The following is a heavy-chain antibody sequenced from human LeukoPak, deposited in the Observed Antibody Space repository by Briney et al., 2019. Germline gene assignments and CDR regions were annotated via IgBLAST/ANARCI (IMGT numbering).Heavy chain of an antibody. J-gene: IGHJ4*02. V-gene: IGHV1-2*02. D-gene: IGHD3-3*01. CDR1: GGTFSSYA. Sequence: ASVKVSCKASGGTFSSYAISWVRQAPGQGLEWMGWINPNSGGTNYAQKFQGRVTMTRDTSISTAYMELSRLRSDDTAVYYCARSSITIFGVVPWDYWGQGTLVTVSS. CDR3: ARSSITIFGVVPWDY. CDR2: INPNSGGT.